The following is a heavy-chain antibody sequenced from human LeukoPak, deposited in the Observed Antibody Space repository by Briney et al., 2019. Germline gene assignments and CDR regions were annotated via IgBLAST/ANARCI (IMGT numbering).Heavy chain of an antibody. CDR3: ARATVTTFNWFDP. D-gene: IGHD4-17*01. CDR2: IIPIVGTA. Sequence: GASVKVSCKASGYTFTSYYMHWVRQAPGQGLEWMGGIIPIVGTAKYAQKFQGRVTITADESTSTAYMELRSLRSEDTAVYYCARATVTTFNWFDPWGQGTVVTVSS. V-gene: IGHV1-69*13. J-gene: IGHJ5*02. CDR1: GYTFTSYY.